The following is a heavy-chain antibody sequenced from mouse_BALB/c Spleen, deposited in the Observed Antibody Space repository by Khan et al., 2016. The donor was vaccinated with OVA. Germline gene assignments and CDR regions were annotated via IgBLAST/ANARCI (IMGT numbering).Heavy chain of an antibody. CDR3: ARHRFGYFDV. J-gene: IGHJ1*01. CDR2: IWSDGRT. Sequence: QVQLKQSGPDLVAPSQSLSITCTVSGFSLTNFGVHWVRQPPGKGLEWLVVIWSDGRTTYNSALQSRLSISKDNSKSQVFLKMNSLQTDDTAMYYCARHRFGYFDVWGAGTTVTVSS. CDR1: GFSLTNFG. V-gene: IGHV2-6-2*01.